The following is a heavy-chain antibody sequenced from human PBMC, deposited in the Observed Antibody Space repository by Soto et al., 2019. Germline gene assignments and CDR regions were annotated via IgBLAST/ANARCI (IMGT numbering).Heavy chain of an antibody. CDR2: TYYRSKWYN. Sequence: SQTLSLPCAISGDSVSSNSAAWNWIRQSPSRGLEWLGRTYYRSKWYNDYAVSVKSRITINPDTSKNQFSLQLNSVTPEDTAVYYCASGIHCSGGSCYLGTWGQGTLVTVSS. V-gene: IGHV6-1*01. CDR1: GDSVSSNSAA. J-gene: IGHJ5*02. D-gene: IGHD2-15*01. CDR3: ASGIHCSGGSCYLGT.